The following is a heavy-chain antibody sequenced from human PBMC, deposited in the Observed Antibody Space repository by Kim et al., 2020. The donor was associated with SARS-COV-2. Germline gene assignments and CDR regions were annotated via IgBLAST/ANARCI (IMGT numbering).Heavy chain of an antibody. CDR3: ATPLNDYGDFPIGY. D-gene: IGHD4-17*01. CDR2: FDPEDGET. V-gene: IGHV1-24*01. CDR1: GYTLTELS. Sequence: ASVKVSCKVSGYTLTELSMHWVRQAPGKGLEWMGGFDPEDGETIYAQKFQGRVTMTEDTSTDTAYMELSSLRSEDTAVYYCATPLNDYGDFPIGYWGQGTLVTVSS. J-gene: IGHJ4*02.